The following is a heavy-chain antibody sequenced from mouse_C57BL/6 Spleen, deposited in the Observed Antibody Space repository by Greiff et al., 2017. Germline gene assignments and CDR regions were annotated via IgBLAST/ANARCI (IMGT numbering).Heavy chain of an antibody. CDR3: ARELRPYAMDY. D-gene: IGHD1-1*01. V-gene: IGHV1-82*01. J-gene: IGHJ4*01. CDR2: IYPGDGDT. CDR1: GYAFSSSW. Sequence: QVHVKQSGPELVKPGASVKISCKASGYAFSSSWMNWVKQRPGKGLEWIGRIYPGDGDTNYNGKFKGKATLTADKSSSTAYMQLSSLTSEDSAVYFCARELRPYAMDYWGQGTSVTVSS.